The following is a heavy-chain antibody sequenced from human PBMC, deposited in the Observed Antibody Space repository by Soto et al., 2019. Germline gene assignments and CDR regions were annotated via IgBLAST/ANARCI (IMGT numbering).Heavy chain of an antibody. D-gene: IGHD6-6*01. Sequence: GGSLRLSCAASGFTFSSYAMSWVRQAPGKGLEWVSAISGSGGSTYYADSVKGRFTISRDNSKNTLYLQMNSLRAEDTAVYYCAKDLRAIAARPRWFDYWGQGTLVTVSS. V-gene: IGHV3-23*01. CDR2: ISGSGGST. CDR1: GFTFSSYA. J-gene: IGHJ4*02. CDR3: AKDLRAIAARPRWFDY.